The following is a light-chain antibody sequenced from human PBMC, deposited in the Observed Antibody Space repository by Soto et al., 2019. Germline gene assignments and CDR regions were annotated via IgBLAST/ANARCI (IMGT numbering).Light chain of an antibody. CDR2: EGS. Sequence: QSVLTQPASVSGSPGQSITISCTGTSSDVGSYNLVSWYQQHPGKAPKLMIYEGSKRPSGVSNRFSGSKSGNTASLTISGLQAEDEAYYYCCSDAGSSTFVFGGGTKLTVL. CDR3: CSDAGSSTFV. V-gene: IGLV2-23*03. CDR1: SSDVGSYNL. J-gene: IGLJ2*01.